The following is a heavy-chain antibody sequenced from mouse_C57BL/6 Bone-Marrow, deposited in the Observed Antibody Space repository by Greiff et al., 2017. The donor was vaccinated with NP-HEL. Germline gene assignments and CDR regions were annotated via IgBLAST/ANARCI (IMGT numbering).Heavy chain of an antibody. CDR1: GYTFTDYY. J-gene: IGHJ2*01. CDR2: INPYNGGT. V-gene: IGHV1-19*01. CDR3: ARSELVYYFDY. Sequence: DVKLVESGPVLVKPGASVKMSCKASGYTFTDYYMNWVKQSHGKSLEWIGVINPYNGGTSYNQKFKGKATLTVDKSSSTAYMELNSLTSEDSAVYYCARSELVYYFDYWGQGTTLTVSS. D-gene: IGHD4-1*01.